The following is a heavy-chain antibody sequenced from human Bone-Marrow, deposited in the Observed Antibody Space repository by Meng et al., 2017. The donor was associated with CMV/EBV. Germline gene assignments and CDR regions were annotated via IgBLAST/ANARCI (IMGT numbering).Heavy chain of an antibody. D-gene: IGHD4-23*01. J-gene: IGHJ3*02. Sequence: GESLKISCAASGLTFSSYEMNWVRQAPGKGLEWVSYISSSGSTIYYADSVKGRFTISRDNAKNSLYLQMNSLRAEDTAVYYCARESQYDDYGGNSEDAFDIWGQGTMVTVSS. CDR2: ISSSGSTI. CDR3: ARESQYDDYGGNSEDAFDI. CDR1: GLTFSSYE. V-gene: IGHV3-48*03.